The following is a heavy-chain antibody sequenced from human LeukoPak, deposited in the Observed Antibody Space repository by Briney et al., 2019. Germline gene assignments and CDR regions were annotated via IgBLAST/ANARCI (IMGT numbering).Heavy chain of an antibody. CDR3: ARAPGSGHY. J-gene: IGHJ4*02. CDR2: IYYSGST. V-gene: IGHV4-59*01. D-gene: IGHD3-10*01. Sequence: TSETLSLTCTVSGGSISSYYWSWIRQPPGKGLEWIGYIYYSGSTNYNPSLKSRVTILVDTSKNQFSLKLSSVTAADTAVYYCARAPGSGHYWGQGTLVTVSS. CDR1: GGSISSYY.